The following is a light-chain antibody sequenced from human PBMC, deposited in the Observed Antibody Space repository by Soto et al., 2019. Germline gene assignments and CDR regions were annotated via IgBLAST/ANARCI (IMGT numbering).Light chain of an antibody. CDR3: SSYKSSSTPVV. V-gene: IGLV2-14*01. Sequence: QSALTQPASASGSPGQSITISCTGTSSDVGGYNYVSWYQQHPGKAPKLMIYDVSHRPSGVSNRFSGSKSGNTASLTISGLQAEDEADYYCSSYKSSSTPVVFGGGTKLTVL. J-gene: IGLJ2*01. CDR2: DVS. CDR1: SSDVGGYNY.